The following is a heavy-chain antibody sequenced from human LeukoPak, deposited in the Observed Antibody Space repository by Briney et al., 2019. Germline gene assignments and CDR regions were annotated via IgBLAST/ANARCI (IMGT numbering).Heavy chain of an antibody. Sequence: GASVKVSCKASGYTFTGYYMHWVGQAPGQGLEWMGWINPNSGGTNYAQKFQGRVTMTRDTSISTAYMELSRLRSDDTAVYYCARVPLPSLLGYCSGGSCYGPDYWGQGTLVTVSS. J-gene: IGHJ4*02. CDR3: ARVPLPSLLGYCSGGSCYGPDY. CDR2: INPNSGGT. CDR1: GYTFTGYY. V-gene: IGHV1-2*02. D-gene: IGHD2-15*01.